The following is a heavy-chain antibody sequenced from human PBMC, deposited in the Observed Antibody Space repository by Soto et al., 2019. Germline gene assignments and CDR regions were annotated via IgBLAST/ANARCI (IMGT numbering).Heavy chain of an antibody. V-gene: IGHV4-30-4*01. J-gene: IGHJ4*02. D-gene: IGHD4-17*01. CDR1: GGSISSGDYY. Sequence: SETLSLTCTVSGGSISSGDYYWSWIRQPPGKGLEWIGYIYYSGSTYYKPSLKSRVTISVETSKNQFSLKLSSVTAADTAVYYCASSSDYGDYLLDYWGQGTLVTVSS. CDR3: ASSSDYGDYLLDY. CDR2: IYYSGST.